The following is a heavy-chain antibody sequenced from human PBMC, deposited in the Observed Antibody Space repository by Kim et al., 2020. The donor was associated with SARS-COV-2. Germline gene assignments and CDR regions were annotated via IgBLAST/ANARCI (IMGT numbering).Heavy chain of an antibody. CDR3: AKDPATYYYDSSGYYPTG. CDR1: GFTFSSYG. CDR2: ISYDGSNK. J-gene: IGHJ4*02. V-gene: IGHV3-30*18. D-gene: IGHD3-22*01. Sequence: GGSLRLSCAASGFTFSSYGMHWVRQAPGKGLEWVAVISYDGSNKYYADSVKGRFTISRDNSKNTLYLQMNSLRAEDTAVYYCAKDPATYYYDSSGYYPTGWGQGTLVTVSS.